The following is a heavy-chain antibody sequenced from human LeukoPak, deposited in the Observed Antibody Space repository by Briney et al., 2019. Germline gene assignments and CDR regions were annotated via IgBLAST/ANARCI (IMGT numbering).Heavy chain of an antibody. J-gene: IGHJ2*01. CDR3: ARRIAAAGTSWYFGL. CDR2: ISSSSSYI. CDR1: GFTFSSYS. D-gene: IGHD6-13*01. V-gene: IGHV3-21*01. Sequence: GSLRLSCAASGFTFSSYSMNWVCQAPGKGLEWVSSISSSSSYIYYADSVKGRFTISRDNAKNSLYLQMNSLRAEDTAVYYCARRIAAAGTSWYFGLWGRGTLVTVSS.